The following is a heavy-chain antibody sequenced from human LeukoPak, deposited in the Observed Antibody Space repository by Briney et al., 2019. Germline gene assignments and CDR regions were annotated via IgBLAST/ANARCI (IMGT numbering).Heavy chain of an antibody. Sequence: PGRSLRLSCTASGFTFGDYAMSWVRQAPGKGLEWVGFIRSKAYGGTTEYAASVKGRFIISRDDSKSIAYLQMNSLKTEDTAVYYCTTSYGDYVIEYYFDYWGQGTLVTVSS. CDR1: GFTFGDYA. V-gene: IGHV3-49*04. CDR2: IRSKAYGGTT. D-gene: IGHD4-17*01. CDR3: TTSYGDYVIEYYFDY. J-gene: IGHJ4*02.